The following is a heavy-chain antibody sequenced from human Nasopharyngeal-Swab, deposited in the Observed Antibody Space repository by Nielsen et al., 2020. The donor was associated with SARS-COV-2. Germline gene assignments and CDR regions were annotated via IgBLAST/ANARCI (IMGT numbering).Heavy chain of an antibody. J-gene: IGHJ6*03. D-gene: IGHD2-2*01. V-gene: IGHV1-2*04. CDR3: ARAAKGYCSSTSCYSIPEYYYYYMDV. CDR2: NNPNSGGT. Sequence: WVRQAPGQGLEWMGWNNPNSGGTNYAQKFQGWVTMTRDTSISTAYMELSRLRSDDTAVYYCARAAKGYCSSTSCYSIPEYYYYYMDVWGKGTTVTVSS.